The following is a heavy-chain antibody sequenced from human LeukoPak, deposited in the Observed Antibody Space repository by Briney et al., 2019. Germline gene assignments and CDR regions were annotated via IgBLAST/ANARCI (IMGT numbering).Heavy chain of an antibody. D-gene: IGHD4-17*01. V-gene: IGHV4-4*07. CDR2: IYSTGSA. J-gene: IGHJ4*02. Sequence: SETLSLTCTISAGSISSYYWTWIRQPAGKGLEWIGYIYSTGSANYNPPLNSRVTMSLDTSKNQFSLKLTSVTAADTAVYYCARAIYGDFYFDYWGQGTLATVSS. CDR1: AGSISSYY. CDR3: ARAIYGDFYFDY.